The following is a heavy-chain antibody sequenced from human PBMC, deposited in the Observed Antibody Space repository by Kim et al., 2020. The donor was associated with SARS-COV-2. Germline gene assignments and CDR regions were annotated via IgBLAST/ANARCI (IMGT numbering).Heavy chain of an antibody. CDR3: ARGGSIAAAGEGDAFDI. J-gene: IGHJ3*02. D-gene: IGHD6-13*01. CDR1: GGSFSGYY. Sequence: SETLSLTCAVYGGSFSGYYWSWIRQPPGKGLECIGEINHSGSTNYNPSLKSRVTISVDTSKNQFSLKLSSGTAADTAVYYCARGGSIAAAGEGDAFDIWGQGTMVTVSS. V-gene: IGHV4-34*01. CDR2: INHSGST.